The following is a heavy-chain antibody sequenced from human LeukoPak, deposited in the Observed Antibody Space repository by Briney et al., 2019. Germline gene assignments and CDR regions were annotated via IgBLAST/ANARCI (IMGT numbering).Heavy chain of an antibody. Sequence: PGGSLRLSCAASGFTFSSYSMNWVRQAPGKGLEWVSSISSSSSYIYYADSVKGRFTISRDNAKNSLYLQMNSLRAEDTAVYYCARDLLEEQWQSGYFDYWGQGTLVTVSS. CDR2: ISSSSSYI. V-gene: IGHV3-21*01. D-gene: IGHD6-19*01. J-gene: IGHJ4*02. CDR1: GFTFSSYS. CDR3: ARDLLEEQWQSGYFDY.